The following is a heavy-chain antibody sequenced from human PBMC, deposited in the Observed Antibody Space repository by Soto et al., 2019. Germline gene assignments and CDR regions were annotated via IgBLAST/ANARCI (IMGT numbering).Heavy chain of an antibody. CDR3: AKLSGYGSGSCHDY. V-gene: IGHV3-30*18. Sequence: QVQLVESGGGVVQPGRSLRLSCAASGFTFSSYGMHWVRQAPGKGLEWVAVISYDGSNKYYADSVKGRFTISRDNSKNTLYLQMNSLRAEDTAVYYCAKLSGYGSGSCHDYWGQGTLVTVSS. CDR2: ISYDGSNK. D-gene: IGHD3-10*01. CDR1: GFTFSSYG. J-gene: IGHJ4*02.